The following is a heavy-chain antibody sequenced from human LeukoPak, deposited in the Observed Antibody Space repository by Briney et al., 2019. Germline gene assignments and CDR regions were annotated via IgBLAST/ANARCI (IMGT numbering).Heavy chain of an antibody. D-gene: IGHD4-17*01. Sequence: GGSLRLSCAASGFTFSSYSMNWVRQAPGKGLEWVSSISSSSSYIYYADSVKGLFTISRDNAKNSLYLQMNSLRAEDTAVYYCARGGDYGDYGGYFDYWGQGTLVTVSS. J-gene: IGHJ4*02. CDR3: ARGGDYGDYGGYFDY. CDR2: ISSSSSYI. CDR1: GFTFSSYS. V-gene: IGHV3-21*01.